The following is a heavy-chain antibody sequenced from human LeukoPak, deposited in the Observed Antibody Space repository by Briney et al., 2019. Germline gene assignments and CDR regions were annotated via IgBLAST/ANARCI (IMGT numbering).Heavy chain of an antibody. Sequence: SETLSLTCTVSGYSISSGYYWGWIRQPPGKGLEWIGSIYYSGSTYYNPSLKSRVTISVDTSKNQFSLKLSSVTAADTAVYYCARSYYTGWGGCDYWGQGALVTVSS. D-gene: IGHD3-10*01. V-gene: IGHV4-38-2*02. CDR3: ARSYYTGWGGCDY. CDR1: GYSISSGYY. CDR2: IYYSGST. J-gene: IGHJ4*02.